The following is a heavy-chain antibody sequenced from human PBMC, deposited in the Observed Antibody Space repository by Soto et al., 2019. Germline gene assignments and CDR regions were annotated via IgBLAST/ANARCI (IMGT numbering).Heavy chain of an antibody. D-gene: IGHD2-8*01. V-gene: IGHV4-4*02. CDR2: IFHDGTA. Sequence: SETLSLTCAVSGVSISSGNWWTWVRQTPQRGLEYIGEIFHDGTANYYPSFERRVAISVDTSKNQFSLKLTSVTAADAAIYFCARLVYDTRLNYMYFDFWGQGARVTVSS. CDR3: ARLVYDTRLNYMYFDF. CDR1: GVSISSGNW. J-gene: IGHJ4*02.